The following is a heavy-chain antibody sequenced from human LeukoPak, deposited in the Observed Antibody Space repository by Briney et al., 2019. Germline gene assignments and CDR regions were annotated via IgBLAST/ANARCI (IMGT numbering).Heavy chain of an antibody. V-gene: IGHV3-48*04. D-gene: IGHD3-22*01. CDR1: GFTFSLFG. Sequence: PGGSLRLSCAASGFTFSLFGMTWVRQAPGKGLEWISYISSSRRTINYADSVKGRFTISRDNAKNSLNLQMNNLRAEDTAVYYCARDGDSGGYYYGPFDNWGQGTLVTVSS. CDR2: ISSSRRTI. CDR3: ARDGDSGGYYYGPFDN. J-gene: IGHJ4*02.